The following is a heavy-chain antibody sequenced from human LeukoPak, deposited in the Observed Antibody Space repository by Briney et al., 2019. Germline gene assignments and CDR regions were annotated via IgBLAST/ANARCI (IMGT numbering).Heavy chain of an antibody. Sequence: ASVKVSCKASGYTFTGYYMHWVRQAPGQGLEWMGWINPNSGGTNYAQKVQGRVTMTRDTSISTAYMELSRLRSDDTAVYYCARGPHFLYYDDGMDVWGQGTTVTVSS. CDR1: GYTFTGYY. J-gene: IGHJ6*02. CDR3: ARGPHFLYYDDGMDV. V-gene: IGHV1-2*02. CDR2: INPNSGGT.